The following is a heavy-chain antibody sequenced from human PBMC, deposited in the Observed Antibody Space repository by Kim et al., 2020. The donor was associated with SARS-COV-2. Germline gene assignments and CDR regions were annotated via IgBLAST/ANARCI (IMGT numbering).Heavy chain of an antibody. CDR1: GFTFGAYA. Sequence: GGSLRLSCATSGFTFGAYALSWVRQAPGGGLEWVASVNNNNNPYYADFVKGRFTVSRDYSQNTLHLQMDRLRAEDTALYYCAKDHPSGGWPAFDSCG. CDR2: VNNNNNP. V-gene: IGHV3-23*05. D-gene: IGHD6-19*01. J-gene: IGHJ5*01. CDR3: AKDHPSGGWPAFDS.